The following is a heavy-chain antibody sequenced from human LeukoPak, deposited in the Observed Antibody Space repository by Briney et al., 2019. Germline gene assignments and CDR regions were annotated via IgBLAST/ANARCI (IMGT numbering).Heavy chain of an antibody. Sequence: PGGSLRLSCEASGYTFDDYAMHWVRQAPGKGLEWVSAISWNSGSIGYADSVKGRFTISRDNGKNSLYLQMNSLRTEDTALYYCAKGHTYGLGESYLDFWGQGTLVPVSS. J-gene: IGHJ4*02. D-gene: IGHD5-18*01. CDR3: AKGHTYGLGESYLDF. V-gene: IGHV3-9*01. CDR2: ISWNSGSI. CDR1: GYTFDDYA.